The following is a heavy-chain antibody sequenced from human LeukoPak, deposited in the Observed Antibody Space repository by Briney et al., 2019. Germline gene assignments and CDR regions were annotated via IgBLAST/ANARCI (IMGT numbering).Heavy chain of an antibody. Sequence: WGTLRLSCAGSGVPFSSHGINWVRQAPGKGLGWGSGRSPCCGRTYYADSVRGRFSISRDDLKHKLYMQMKNLRAEDTAVYYCAKDGAWLRFDDWGQGILVTVSS. D-gene: IGHD5-12*01. CDR2: RSPCCGRT. J-gene: IGHJ4*02. V-gene: IGHV3-23*01. CDR1: GVPFSSHG. CDR3: AKDGAWLRFDD.